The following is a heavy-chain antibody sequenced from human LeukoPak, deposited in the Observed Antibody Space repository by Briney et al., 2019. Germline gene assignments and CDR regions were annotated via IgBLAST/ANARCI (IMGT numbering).Heavy chain of an antibody. CDR1: GFTFSSYA. CDR3: ARSITMFRGLTDY. J-gene: IGHJ4*02. V-gene: IGHV3-21*01. CDR2: ISSSSSYI. Sequence: PGGSLRLSCAASGFTFSSYAMSWVRQAPGKGLEWVSSISSSSSYIYYADSVKGRFTISRDNAKNSLYLQMNSLRAEDTAVYFCARSITMFRGLTDYWGQGTLVTVSS. D-gene: IGHD3-10*01.